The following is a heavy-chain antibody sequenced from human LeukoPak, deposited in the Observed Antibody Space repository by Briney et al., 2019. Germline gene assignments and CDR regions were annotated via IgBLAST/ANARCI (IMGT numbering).Heavy chain of an antibody. CDR1: GGTFSKCA. CDR3: ARVWASGSYQGDY. Sequence: SVKVSRKASGGTFSKCAISWVRQAPGQGLEWMGGIVPIFGLANYAQKFQGRVTITADKSTSTAYMELSSLRSEDTAVYYCARVWASGSYQGDYWGQGTLVTVSS. V-gene: IGHV1-69*10. CDR2: IVPIFGLA. D-gene: IGHD1-26*01. J-gene: IGHJ4*02.